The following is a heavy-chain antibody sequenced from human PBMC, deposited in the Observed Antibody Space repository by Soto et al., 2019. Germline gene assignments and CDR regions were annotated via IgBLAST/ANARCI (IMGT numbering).Heavy chain of an antibody. J-gene: IGHJ4*02. CDR2: IYYSGST. CDR1: AGSISSGDYC. V-gene: IGHV4-30-4*01. D-gene: IGHD3-22*01. Sequence: SQTRSLTCPVSAGSISSGDYCWSWIREPPGNGLEWIGYIYYSGSTYYNTSLKSRVTISVDTSKSQFSLKLSSVTAADTAVYYCARVPYYYDSSGYPMTNFDYWGQGTLVTVSS. CDR3: ARVPYYYDSSGYPMTNFDY.